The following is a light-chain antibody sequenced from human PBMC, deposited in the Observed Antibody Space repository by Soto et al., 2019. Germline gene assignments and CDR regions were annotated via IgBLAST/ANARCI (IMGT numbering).Light chain of an antibody. Sequence: EIVLTQSPGTLSLSPGERATLSCRASQSVTSGYLAWYQQKPGQAPRLLIYGASSRATGIPDRFSGSGSGTDFTLTISRLEPEDFVVYYCQQHGSSPRTFGQGTKVEIK. J-gene: IGKJ1*01. CDR3: QQHGSSPRT. CDR1: QSVTSGY. V-gene: IGKV3-20*01. CDR2: GAS.